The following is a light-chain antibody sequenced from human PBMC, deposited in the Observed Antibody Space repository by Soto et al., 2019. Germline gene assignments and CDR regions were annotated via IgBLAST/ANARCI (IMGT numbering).Light chain of an antibody. CDR1: SSNIGAGYD. CDR2: CNS. J-gene: IGLJ2*01. Sequence: QLVLTQPPSVSGAPGQRVTISCTGSSSNIGAGYDVHWYQQLPGTAPKLLIYCNSNRPSGVPDRFSGSKSGTSASLAITGLQAEDEADYYCQSYDSSLSGVVFGGGTKVTVL. CDR3: QSYDSSLSGVV. V-gene: IGLV1-40*01.